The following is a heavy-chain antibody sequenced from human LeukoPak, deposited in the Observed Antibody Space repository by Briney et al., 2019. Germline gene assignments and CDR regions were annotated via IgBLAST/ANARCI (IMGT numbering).Heavy chain of an antibody. CDR2: INHSGST. Sequence: SETLSLTCAVHGGSFSGYYWSWIRQPPGKGLEWIGEINHSGSTNYNPSLKSRVTISVDTSKNQFSLKLSSVTAADTAVYYCARGTRYYGSGSYLLEDNWFGPWGQGTLVTVSS. V-gene: IGHV4-34*01. J-gene: IGHJ5*02. D-gene: IGHD3-10*01. CDR1: GGSFSGYY. CDR3: ARGTRYYGSGSYLLEDNWFGP.